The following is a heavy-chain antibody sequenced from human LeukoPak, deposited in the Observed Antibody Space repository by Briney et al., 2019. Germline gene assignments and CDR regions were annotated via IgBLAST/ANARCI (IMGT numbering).Heavy chain of an antibody. CDR3: ARVRYSSNWYPYYFDY. CDR2: IYYSGIT. J-gene: IGHJ4*02. D-gene: IGHD6-13*01. V-gene: IGHV4-59*01. CDR1: GGPISSYY. Sequence: PSETLSLTCTVSGGPISSYYWSWIRQPPGMGLEWIGYIYYSGITTYNPSLKSRVTISVDTSKNQFSLKLNSVTAADTAVYYCARVRYSSNWYPYYFDYWGQGTLVTVSS.